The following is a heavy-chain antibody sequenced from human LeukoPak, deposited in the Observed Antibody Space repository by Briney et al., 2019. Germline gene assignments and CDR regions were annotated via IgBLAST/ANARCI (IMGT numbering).Heavy chain of an antibody. CDR1: GGSISSYY. CDR3: ARVGYSGYDYHFDY. Sequence: QTSETLSLTCTVSGGSISSYYWSWVRQPPGKGLEWIGYIYYSGSTNYNPSLKSRVTISVDTSKNQFSLKLSSVTAADTAVYYCARVGYSGYDYHFDYWGQGTLVTVSS. V-gene: IGHV4-59*01. J-gene: IGHJ4*02. D-gene: IGHD5-12*01. CDR2: IYYSGST.